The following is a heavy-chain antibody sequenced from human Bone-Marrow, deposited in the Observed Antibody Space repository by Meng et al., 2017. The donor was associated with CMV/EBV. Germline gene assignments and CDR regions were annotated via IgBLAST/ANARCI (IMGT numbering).Heavy chain of an antibody. CDR3: ARIKYSSSLSVYYYYGMDV. J-gene: IGHJ6*02. D-gene: IGHD6-6*01. Sequence: GSLRLSCTASGGSISSYYWSWIRQPPGKGLEWIGYIYYSGSTNYNPSLKSRVTISVDTSKNQFSLKLSSVTAADTAVYYCARIKYSSSLSVYYYYGMDVWGQGTTVTVS. CDR2: IYYSGST. CDR1: GGSISSYY. V-gene: IGHV4-59*01.